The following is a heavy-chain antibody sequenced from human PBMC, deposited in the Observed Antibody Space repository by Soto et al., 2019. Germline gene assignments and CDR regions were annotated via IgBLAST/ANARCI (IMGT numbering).Heavy chain of an antibody. Sequence: QVQLVEFGGGVVQPGRSLRLSCAASRFTFSSYAMHWARQAPGKGLEWVAVISYDGSNKYYADSVKGRFTISRDNSNNTLYLPMNSLRTEDTAVYYCARLPSPIVGATGYFDYWGQGTLVTVSS. V-gene: IGHV3-30-3*01. CDR1: RFTFSSYA. CDR3: ARLPSPIVGATGYFDY. CDR2: ISYDGSNK. J-gene: IGHJ4*02. D-gene: IGHD1-26*01.